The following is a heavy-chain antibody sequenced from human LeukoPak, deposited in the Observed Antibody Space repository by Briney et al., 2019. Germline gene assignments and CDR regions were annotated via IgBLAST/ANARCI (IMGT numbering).Heavy chain of an antibody. J-gene: IGHJ4*02. Sequence: ASAKVSCKVSGYTLTELSMHWVRQAPGKGREWMGGFDPEDGETIYAQKFQGRVTMPEDTSTDTAYMELSSLRSEDTAVYYCATDLQSGSYYSYWGQGTLVTVSS. CDR2: FDPEDGET. CDR3: ATDLQSGSYYSY. D-gene: IGHD1-26*01. CDR1: GYTLTELS. V-gene: IGHV1-24*01.